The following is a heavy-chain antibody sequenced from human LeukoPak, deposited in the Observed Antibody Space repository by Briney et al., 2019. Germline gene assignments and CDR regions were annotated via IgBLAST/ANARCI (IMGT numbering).Heavy chain of an antibody. J-gene: IGHJ4*02. CDR3: ARDTNWGSTHY. Sequence: GGSLRLSCAASVFTFSSYWMSWVRQAPGKGLEWVANIKQDGSEKYYVDSVKGRFTISRDNAKNSLYLQMNSLRAEDTAVYYCARDTNWGSTHYWGQGTLVTVSS. D-gene: IGHD7-27*01. CDR1: VFTFSSYW. CDR2: IKQDGSEK. V-gene: IGHV3-7*01.